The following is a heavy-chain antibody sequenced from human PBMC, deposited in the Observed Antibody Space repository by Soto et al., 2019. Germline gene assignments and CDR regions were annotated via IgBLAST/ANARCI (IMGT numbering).Heavy chain of an antibody. V-gene: IGHV2-5*02. J-gene: IGHJ4*02. D-gene: IGHD3-3*01. CDR2: IYWDDDK. Sequence: QITLNESGPTVVRPTETLTLTCRFSGFSLTTSGVGVGWIRQSPGKAPEWLALIYWDDDKRYSASPKSRLTITKDTSKNQVVLTVSDLDPQDTATYYCAHRVLRTVFGLVTTTAIYFDFWGQGTPVAVSS. CDR3: AHRVLRTVFGLVTTTAIYFDF. CDR1: GFSLTTSGVG.